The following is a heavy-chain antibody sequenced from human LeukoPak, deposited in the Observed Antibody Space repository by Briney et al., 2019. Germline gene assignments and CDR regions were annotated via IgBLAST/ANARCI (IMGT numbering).Heavy chain of an antibody. Sequence: PGRSLRLSCAASGFTFSSYAMHRVRQAPGKGLEWVAVISYDGSNKYYADSVKGRFTISRDNSKNTLYLQMNSLRAEDTAVYYCARDLGPSGITGTNWFDPWGQGTLVTVSS. CDR2: ISYDGSNK. J-gene: IGHJ5*02. V-gene: IGHV3-30*04. D-gene: IGHD1-20*01. CDR3: ARDLGPSGITGTNWFDP. CDR1: GFTFSSYA.